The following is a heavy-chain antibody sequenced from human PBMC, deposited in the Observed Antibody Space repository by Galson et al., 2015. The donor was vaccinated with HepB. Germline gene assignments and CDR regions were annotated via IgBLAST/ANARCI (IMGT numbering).Heavy chain of an antibody. J-gene: IGHJ4*02. Sequence: SLRLSCAASGFTFSEYWMHWVRQAPGKGLEWLANIKEDGSEEYYADSVRGRFTISRDNPNNSMYLQMNSLRADDSAVFYCAREVRGSWDYWGRGTLVSVSS. V-gene: IGHV3-7*03. CDR1: GFTFSEYW. CDR2: IKEDGSEE. D-gene: IGHD6-19*01. CDR3: AREVRGSWDY.